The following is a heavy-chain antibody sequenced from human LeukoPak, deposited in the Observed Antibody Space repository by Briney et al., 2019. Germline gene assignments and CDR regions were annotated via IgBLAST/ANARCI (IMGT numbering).Heavy chain of an antibody. CDR1: GFTFSSYW. CDR3: ARDRRYDFWSGYYGSPYYYYYYYMDV. J-gene: IGHJ6*03. CDR2: IKQDGSEK. Sequence: GGSLRLSCAASGFTFSSYWMSWVRQAPGKGLEWVANIKQDGSEKYYVDSVKGRFTISRDNAKNSLYLQMNSLRAEDTAVYYCARDRRYDFWSGYYGSPYYYYYYYMDVWGKGTTVTVSS. V-gene: IGHV3-7*01. D-gene: IGHD3-3*01.